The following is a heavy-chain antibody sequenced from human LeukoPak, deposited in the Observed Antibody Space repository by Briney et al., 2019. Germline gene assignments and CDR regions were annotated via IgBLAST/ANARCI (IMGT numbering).Heavy chain of an antibody. CDR2: INHSGST. V-gene: IGHV4-34*01. CDR1: GGSFSGYY. D-gene: IGHD3-3*01. Sequence: SETLSLTCAVYGGSFSGYYWSWIRQPPGKGLEWIGEINHSGSTNYNPSLKSRVTISVDTSKNQFSLKLSSVTAADTAVYYCARHQLRFLEWPLDAFDIWGQGTMVTVSS. CDR3: ARHQLRFLEWPLDAFDI. J-gene: IGHJ3*02.